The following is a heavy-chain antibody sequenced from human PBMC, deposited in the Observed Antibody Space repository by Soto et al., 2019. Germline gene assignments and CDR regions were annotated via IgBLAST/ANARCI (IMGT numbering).Heavy chain of an antibody. CDR3: ARTLEWLSSPPFYYYYGMDV. V-gene: IGHV4-4*02. J-gene: IGHJ6*02. Sequence: PSETLSLTCAVCGGSISSSNWWSWVRKPPGKGLEWIGEIYHSGSTNYNPSLKSRVTISVDKSKNQFSLKLSSVTAADTAVYYCARTLEWLSSPPFYYYYGMDVWGQGTTVTVSS. CDR1: GGSISSSNW. D-gene: IGHD3-3*01. CDR2: IYHSGST.